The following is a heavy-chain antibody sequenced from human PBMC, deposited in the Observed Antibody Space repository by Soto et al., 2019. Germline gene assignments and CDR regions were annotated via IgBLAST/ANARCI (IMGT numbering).Heavy chain of an antibody. CDR2: IIPIFGTA. J-gene: IGHJ5*02. CDR3: ARDLDHYGPGSYPNWLDP. D-gene: IGHD3-10*01. V-gene: IGHV1-69*13. CDR1: GGTFSSYA. Sequence: ASVKVSCKASGGTFSSYAISWVRQAPGQGLEWMGGIIPIFGTANYAQKFQGRVTITADESTSTAYMELSSLRSEDTAVYFCARDLDHYGPGSYPNWLDPWGQGILVTVAS.